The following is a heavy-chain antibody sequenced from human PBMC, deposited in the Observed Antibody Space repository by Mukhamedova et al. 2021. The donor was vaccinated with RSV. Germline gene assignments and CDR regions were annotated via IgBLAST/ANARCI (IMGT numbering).Heavy chain of an antibody. CDR3: ARAFNSGYDFHY. V-gene: IGHV4-59*01. D-gene: IGHD5-12*01. J-gene: IGHJ4*02. Sequence: GSTNYNPSLKSRVTISVDTSKNQFSLKLSSVSAADTAVYYCARAFNSGYDFHYWGQG. CDR2: GST.